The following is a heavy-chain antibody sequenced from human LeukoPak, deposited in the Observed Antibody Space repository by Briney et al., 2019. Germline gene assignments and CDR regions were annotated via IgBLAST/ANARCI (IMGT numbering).Heavy chain of an antibody. J-gene: IGHJ3*02. CDR3: ARVGKMATPYAFDI. V-gene: IGHV4-59*01. D-gene: IGHD5-12*01. CDR1: GGSISSYY. CDR2: IYYSGST. Sequence: SETLSLTCTVSGGSISSYYWSWIRQPPGKGLEWIGYIYYSGSTNYNPSPKSRVTISVGTSKNQFSLKLSSVTAADTAVYYCARVGKMATPYAFDIWGQGTMVTVSS.